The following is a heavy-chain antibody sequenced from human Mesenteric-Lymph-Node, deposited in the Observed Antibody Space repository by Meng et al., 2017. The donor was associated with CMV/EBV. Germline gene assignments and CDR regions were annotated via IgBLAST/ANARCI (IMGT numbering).Heavy chain of an antibody. J-gene: IGHJ4*02. V-gene: IGHV4-59*11. Sequence: SETLSLTCTVSGGSMRGHHWSWIRQPPGKGLEWIGYVHHSGTTRYNPSLKSRVTISVDTSKNQFSLRLTSVITADTAVYYCARTTQQLWLNNWGQGTLVTVSS. D-gene: IGHD5-18*01. CDR2: VHHSGTT. CDR1: GGSMRGHH. CDR3: ARTTQQLWLNN.